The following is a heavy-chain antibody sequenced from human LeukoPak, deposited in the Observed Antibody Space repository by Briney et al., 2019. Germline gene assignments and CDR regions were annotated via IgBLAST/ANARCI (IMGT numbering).Heavy chain of an antibody. V-gene: IGHV3-23*01. CDR3: AKGDCSSTSCFSDY. Sequence: GGSLRLSCAASGFTFSSYAMSWVRHAPGKGLEWVSAISGSGGSTYYADSVKGRFTISRDNSKNTLYLQMNSLRAEDTAVYYCAKGDCSSTSCFSDYWGQGTLVTVSS. CDR2: ISGSGGST. CDR1: GFTFSSYA. D-gene: IGHD2-2*01. J-gene: IGHJ4*02.